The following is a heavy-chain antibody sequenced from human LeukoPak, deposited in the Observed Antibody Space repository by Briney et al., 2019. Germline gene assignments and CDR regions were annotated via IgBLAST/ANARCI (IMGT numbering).Heavy chain of an antibody. CDR3: ARGDCSGGSCYPFGYYYGMDV. Sequence: GGSLRLSCAASGFTFSSYDMHWVRQATGKGLEWVSAIGTAGDPYYPGSVKGRFTISRENAKNSLYLQMNSLRAGDTAVYHCARGDCSGGSCYPFGYYYGMDVWGKGTTVTVSS. J-gene: IGHJ6*04. D-gene: IGHD2-15*01. CDR2: IGTAGDP. CDR1: GFTFSSYD. V-gene: IGHV3-13*05.